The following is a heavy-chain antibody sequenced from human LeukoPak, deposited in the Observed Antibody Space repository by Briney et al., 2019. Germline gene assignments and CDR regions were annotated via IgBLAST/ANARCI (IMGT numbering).Heavy chain of an antibody. J-gene: IGHJ4*02. CDR3: ARGNGIVGAIFDY. D-gene: IGHD1-26*01. CDR2: IYYSGST. Sequence: PSETLSLTCTVSGGSISSYYWSWIRQPPGKGVKWIGYIYYSGSTNYNPSLKSRVTISVDTSKNQFSLKLSSVTAADTAVYYCARGNGIVGAIFDYWGQGTLVTVSS. CDR1: GGSISSYY. V-gene: IGHV4-59*08.